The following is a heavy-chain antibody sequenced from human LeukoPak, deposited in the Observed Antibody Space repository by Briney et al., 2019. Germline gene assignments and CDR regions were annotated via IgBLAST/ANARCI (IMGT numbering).Heavy chain of an antibody. CDR3: ARSGVAVAGKWNYMDV. D-gene: IGHD6-19*01. Sequence: GGSLRLSCAASGFTFSSYSMNWVRQAPGKGLEWVSSISSSSSYIYYADSVKGRFTISRDNAKNSLYLQMNSLRAEDTAVYYCARSGVAVAGKWNYMDVWGKGTTVTISS. V-gene: IGHV3-21*04. CDR2: ISSSSSYI. J-gene: IGHJ6*03. CDR1: GFTFSSYS.